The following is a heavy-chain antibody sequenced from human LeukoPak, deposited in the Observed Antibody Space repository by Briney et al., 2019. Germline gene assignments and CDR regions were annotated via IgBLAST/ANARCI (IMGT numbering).Heavy chain of an antibody. D-gene: IGHD6-13*01. Sequence: SETLSLTCTVSGGSISSYYWSWIRQPPGKGLEWIGYIYYSGSTNYNPSLKSRVTISVDTSKNQFSLKLSSVTAADTAVYYCAREGSVKRYSSSWYEFDPWGQGTLVTVSS. V-gene: IGHV4-59*12. CDR2: IYYSGST. CDR1: GGSISSYY. J-gene: IGHJ5*02. CDR3: AREGSVKRYSSSWYEFDP.